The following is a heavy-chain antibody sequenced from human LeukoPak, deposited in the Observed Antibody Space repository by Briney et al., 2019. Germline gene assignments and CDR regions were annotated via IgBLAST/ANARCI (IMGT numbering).Heavy chain of an antibody. CDR3: ARALTDSSGQNWFDP. CDR2: IYYSGST. Sequence: PSQTLSLTCTVSGGSISSGDYYWSWVRQPPGKGLEWIGYIYYSGSTYHNPSLKSRVTISVDTSKNQFSLKLSSVTAADTAVYYCARALTDSSGQNWFDPWGQGTLVTVSS. D-gene: IGHD3-22*01. J-gene: IGHJ5*02. V-gene: IGHV4-30-4*01. CDR1: GGSISSGDYY.